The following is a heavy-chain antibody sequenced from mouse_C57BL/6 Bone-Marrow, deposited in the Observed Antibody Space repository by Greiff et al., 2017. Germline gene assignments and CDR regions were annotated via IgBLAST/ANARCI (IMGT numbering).Heavy chain of an antibody. Sequence: VQLKESGTVLARPGASVKMSCKTSGYTFTSYWMHWVKQRPGQGLEWIGAIYPGNSDTSYNQKFKGKAKLTAVTSASTAHMELSSLTDEDSAVYYCTFGYYCNPFAYWGQGTLVTVSA. CDR3: TFGYYCNPFAY. CDR1: GYTFTSYW. J-gene: IGHJ3*01. V-gene: IGHV1-5*01. D-gene: IGHD2-1*01. CDR2: IYPGNSDT.